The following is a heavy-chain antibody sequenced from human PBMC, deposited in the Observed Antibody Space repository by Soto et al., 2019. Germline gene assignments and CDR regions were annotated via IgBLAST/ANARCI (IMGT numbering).Heavy chain of an antibody. V-gene: IGHV3-74*01. CDR3: VKARWHSSSWYFDY. J-gene: IGHJ4*02. Sequence: PGGSLRLSCAASGFTFSNYWMHWVRQAPGKGLVWVSRINSDGSSISYADSVKGRFTISRDNAKNTLYLQMNSLRAEDTAVYYCVKARWHSSSWYFDYWGQGTLVTVS. CDR1: GFTFSNYW. CDR2: INSDGSSI. D-gene: IGHD6-13*01.